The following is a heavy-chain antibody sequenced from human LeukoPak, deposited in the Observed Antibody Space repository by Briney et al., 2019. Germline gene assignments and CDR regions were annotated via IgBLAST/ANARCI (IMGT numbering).Heavy chain of an antibody. D-gene: IGHD3-22*01. Sequence: SVKVSCKPSVGTFSSYAISWVRQAPGQRLEWMGGIIPIFGTANYAQKFQGRVTITADESTSTAYMELSSLRSEDTAVYYCARHGSGYYYFDYWGQGTLVTVSS. CDR1: VGTFSSYA. V-gene: IGHV1-69*13. CDR3: ARHGSGYYYFDY. J-gene: IGHJ4*02. CDR2: IIPIFGTA.